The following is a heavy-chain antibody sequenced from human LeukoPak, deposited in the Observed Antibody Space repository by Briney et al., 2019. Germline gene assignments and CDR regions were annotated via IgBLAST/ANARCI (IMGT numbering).Heavy chain of an antibody. Sequence: KPSETLSLTCTVSGGSISSSSYYWGWIRQPPGKGLEWIGSIYYSGSTYYNPSLKSRVTISVDTSKNQFSLKLSSVTAADTAVYYCARRDNWGSDYWGQGTLVTVSS. J-gene: IGHJ4*02. CDR1: GGSISSSSYY. V-gene: IGHV4-39*01. CDR2: IYYSGST. CDR3: ARRDNWGSDY. D-gene: IGHD1-1*01.